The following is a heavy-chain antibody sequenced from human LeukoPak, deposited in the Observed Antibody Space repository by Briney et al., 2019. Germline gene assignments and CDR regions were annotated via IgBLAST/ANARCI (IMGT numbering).Heavy chain of an antibody. V-gene: IGHV1-18*01. Sequence: GASMKVSCKASGYTFTSHGINWVRQAPGQGLEWMGWISPRNGNTNYAQRLQARLTMTTDISTNTAHMELKGLRSDDTAIYYCARDESYDTSGRFWGQGTLVTVSS. CDR2: ISPRNGNT. CDR1: GYTFTSHG. J-gene: IGHJ4*02. CDR3: ARDESYDTSGRF. D-gene: IGHD3-22*01.